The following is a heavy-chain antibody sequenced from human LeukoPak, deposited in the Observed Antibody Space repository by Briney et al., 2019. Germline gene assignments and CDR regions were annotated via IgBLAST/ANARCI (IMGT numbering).Heavy chain of an antibody. CDR1: GYTFTNYG. CDR2: ISAYNGNT. Sequence: ASVKVSCKASGYTFTNYGINWVRQAPGQGLEWMGWISAYNGNTNYAQKLQGRVTMTTDTSTSTAYMELRSLRSDDTAVYYCARDYSSAYPSYFDYWGQGTLVTVSS. CDR3: ARDYSSAYPSYFDY. V-gene: IGHV1-18*01. J-gene: IGHJ4*02. D-gene: IGHD3-22*01.